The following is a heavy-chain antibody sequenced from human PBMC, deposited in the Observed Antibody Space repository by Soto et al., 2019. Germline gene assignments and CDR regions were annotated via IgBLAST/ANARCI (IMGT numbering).Heavy chain of an antibody. Sequence: PSETLSLTCTVSGGSISSSSYYWGWIRQPPGKGLEWIGSIYYSGSTYYNPSLKSRVTISVDTSKNQFSLKLSSVTAADTAVYYCARHWVRDYYYYYGMDVWGQGTTVSVSS. D-gene: IGHD3-10*01. CDR1: GGSISSSSYY. CDR3: ARHWVRDYYYYYGMDV. CDR2: IYYSGST. J-gene: IGHJ6*02. V-gene: IGHV4-39*01.